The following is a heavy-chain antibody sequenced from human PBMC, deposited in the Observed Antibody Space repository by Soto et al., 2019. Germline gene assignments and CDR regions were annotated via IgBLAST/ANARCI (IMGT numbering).Heavy chain of an antibody. V-gene: IGHV4-59*01. CDR1: GASISSSY. D-gene: IGHD5-12*01. J-gene: IGHJ4*02. CDR2: VYHTGAT. Sequence: SETLSLACTVSGASISSSYWSWIRQSPERGLEWIAYVYHTGATNYNPSLKSRGTISLDTSKGQFSLNLTSLTTADTAVYFCARGGNRYSNVASGVGGFDFWGQGSLVTVSS. CDR3: ARGGNRYSNVASGVGGFDF.